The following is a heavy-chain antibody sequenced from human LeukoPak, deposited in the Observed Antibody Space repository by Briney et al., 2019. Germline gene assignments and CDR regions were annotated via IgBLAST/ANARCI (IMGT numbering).Heavy chain of an antibody. CDR2: ISGSGTST. CDR1: GFTFSTYA. CDR3: ARVDTVMAYYFDL. D-gene: IGHD5-18*01. Sequence: GGSLRLSCAASGFTFSTYAMTWVRQAPGKGLEWVSAISGSGTSTYYADSVMGRFTISRHNSRNTLYLQMNSLRAEDTAVYYCARVDTVMAYYFDLWGQGTLVTVSS. V-gene: IGHV3-23*01. J-gene: IGHJ4*02.